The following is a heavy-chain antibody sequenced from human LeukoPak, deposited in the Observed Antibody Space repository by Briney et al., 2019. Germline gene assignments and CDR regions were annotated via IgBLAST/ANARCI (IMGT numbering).Heavy chain of an antibody. V-gene: IGHV4-34*01. CDR2: INHSGST. J-gene: IGHJ6*02. CDR3: ARGTASMISYYYCYGMDV. Sequence: SETLSLTCAVYGGSFSGYYWSWIRQPPGKGLKWIGEINHSGSTNYNPSLKSRVTISVDTSKNQFSLKLSSVTAADTAVYHCARGTASMISYYYCYGMDVWGQGTTVTVSS. D-gene: IGHD3-22*01. CDR1: GGSFSGYY.